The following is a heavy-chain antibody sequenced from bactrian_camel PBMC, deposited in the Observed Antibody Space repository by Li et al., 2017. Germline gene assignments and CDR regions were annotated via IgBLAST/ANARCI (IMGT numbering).Heavy chain of an antibody. V-gene: IGHV3S42*01. J-gene: IGHJ4*01. CDR3: AFEARFGCLLRVDSFSY. CDR2: INAVDRT. Sequence: VQLVESGGGSVQAGGSLRLSCSGSGYHFINNCVTWFRQAPEKEREGVAGINAVDRTIYADSVMGRFTISRDDTNNTLYLRMVNLKPEDTAMYYCAFEARFGCLLRVDSFSYWGQGTQVTVS. CDR1: GYHFINNC. D-gene: IGHD1*01.